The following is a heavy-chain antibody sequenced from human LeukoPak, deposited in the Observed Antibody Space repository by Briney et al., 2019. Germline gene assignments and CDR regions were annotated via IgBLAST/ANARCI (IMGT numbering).Heavy chain of an antibody. Sequence: GGSLRLSCAASEFTFSNYAMSWVRQAPGKGLEWVSAISGSGESTYYGDSVKGRFTISRDNSKNTLHLQTNSLRAEDTAVYYCAKSGGPLNNWFDPWGQGTLVTVSS. CDR1: EFTFSNYA. CDR2: ISGSGEST. V-gene: IGHV3-23*01. J-gene: IGHJ5*02. D-gene: IGHD3-10*01. CDR3: AKSGGPLNNWFDP.